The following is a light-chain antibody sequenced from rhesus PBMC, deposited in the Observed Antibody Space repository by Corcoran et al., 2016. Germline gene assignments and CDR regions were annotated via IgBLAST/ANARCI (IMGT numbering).Light chain of an antibody. CDR3: HQRNSYPWT. J-gene: IGKJ1*01. Sequence: DIQLTQSPSSLSASVGDRVTIPCRASKGINSYLAWYQQKSGKAPKLMSYDSSNLQSGVPSRFSGSGSGTEFTLTISSLQPEDFATYYCHQRNSYPWTFDQGTKVEIE. CDR1: KGINSY. CDR2: DSS. V-gene: IGKV1-38*01.